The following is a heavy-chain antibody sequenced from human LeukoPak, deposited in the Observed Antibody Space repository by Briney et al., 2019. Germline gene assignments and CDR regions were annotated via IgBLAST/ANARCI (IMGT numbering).Heavy chain of an antibody. D-gene: IGHD2-8*01. V-gene: IGHV3-23*01. CDR2: ISDSGDYT. Sequence: GGSLRLSCAGSGFTFSSYAVSWVRQAPGQGLEWVSVISDSGDYTSYADSVRGRFTISRDNSRNTLYLQMIRLRPEDTAVYYCAKDTSIGKYCTNGVCSPFDYWGQGTLVTVSS. J-gene: IGHJ4*02. CDR3: AKDTSIGKYCTNGVCSPFDY. CDR1: GFTFSSYA.